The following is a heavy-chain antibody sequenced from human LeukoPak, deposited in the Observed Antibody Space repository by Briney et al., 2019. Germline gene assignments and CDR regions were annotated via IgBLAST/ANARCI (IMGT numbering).Heavy chain of an antibody. CDR2: ISAYSGNT. CDR3: ARRPPITMVRGPNWFDP. Sequence: ASVKVSCKASGYTFTNYGVSWVRQAPGQGLEWMGWISAYSGNTGYAQKFQGRVTMTRNTSISTAYMELSSLRSEDTAVYYCARRPPITMVRGPNWFDPWGQGTLVTVSS. J-gene: IGHJ5*02. D-gene: IGHD3-10*01. V-gene: IGHV1-8*02. CDR1: GYTFTNYG.